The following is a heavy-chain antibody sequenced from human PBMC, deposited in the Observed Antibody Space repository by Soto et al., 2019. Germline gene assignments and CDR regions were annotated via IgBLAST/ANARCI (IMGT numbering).Heavy chain of an antibody. D-gene: IGHD6-13*01. CDR2: INPNSGIT. J-gene: IGHJ5*02. CDR1: GYRFTSYY. CDR3: ARSRGAAAGINWFDP. V-gene: IGHV1-46*03. Sequence: QVQVVQSGAEVKKPGASVKISCKASGYRFTSYYMHWVRQAPGQGLEWMGIINPNSGITNYAQNFQGRVSMTRDTSTSTVYMELSSLKSEDTAVYYCARSRGAAAGINWFDPGGQGTLVTVSS.